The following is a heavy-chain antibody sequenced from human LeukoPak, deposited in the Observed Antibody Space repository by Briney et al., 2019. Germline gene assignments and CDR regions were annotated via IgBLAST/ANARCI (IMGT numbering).Heavy chain of an antibody. Sequence: GGSLRLSCAASGLTFSNYAMSWVRQAPGKGLEWVSAISGSGGSTYHADSVKGRFTISRDNSKNTLYLQMNSLRAEDTAVYYCAKDFPRHCSSTSCYLGYFHHWGQGTLVTVSS. V-gene: IGHV3-23*01. J-gene: IGHJ1*01. CDR3: AKDFPRHCSSTSCYLGYFHH. D-gene: IGHD2-2*01. CDR1: GLTFSNYA. CDR2: ISGSGGST.